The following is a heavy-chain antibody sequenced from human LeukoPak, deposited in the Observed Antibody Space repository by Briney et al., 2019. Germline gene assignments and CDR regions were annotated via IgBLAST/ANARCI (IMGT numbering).Heavy chain of an antibody. J-gene: IGHJ4*02. CDR1: GGSISSYY. D-gene: IGHD3-22*01. Sequence: SETLSLTCTVSGGSISSYYWSWIRQPPGKGLEWIGYIYYSGSTNYNPSLKSRVTISVDTSKNQFSLKLSSVTAADTAMYYCARSRSSRNPTYYYDSSGYYIDYWGQGTLVTVSS. V-gene: IGHV4-59*12. CDR3: ARSRSSRNPTYYYDSSGYYIDY. CDR2: IYYSGST.